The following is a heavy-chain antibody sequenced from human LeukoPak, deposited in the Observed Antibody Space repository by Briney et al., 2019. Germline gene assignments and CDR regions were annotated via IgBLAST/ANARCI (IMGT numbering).Heavy chain of an antibody. Sequence: SETLSLTCAVYGGSFSGYYWSWIRQPPGKGLEWIGEINHSGSTNYNPSPKSRVTISVDTSKNQFSLKLSSVTAADTAVYYCARPGPYDYVWGSYRPYYFDYWGQGTLVTVSS. J-gene: IGHJ4*02. V-gene: IGHV4-34*01. D-gene: IGHD3-16*02. CDR3: ARPGPYDYVWGSYRPYYFDY. CDR2: INHSGST. CDR1: GGSFSGYY.